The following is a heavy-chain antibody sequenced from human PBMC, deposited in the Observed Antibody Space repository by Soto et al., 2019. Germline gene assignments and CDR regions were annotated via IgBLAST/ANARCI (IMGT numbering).Heavy chain of an antibody. CDR2: ISSGGSYI. CDR1: GFTFSNFG. Sequence: EVQLVESGGGLVKPGGSLRLSCAASGFTFSNFGMNWVRQAPGKGLEWVSSISSGGSYIYYADSVKGRFTISRDNAKNSLFLQMDSLRAEDTAVYYCGRGYGGFGELKIYYFDYWGQGTLVTVSS. CDR3: GRGYGGFGELKIYYFDY. J-gene: IGHJ4*02. V-gene: IGHV3-21*01. D-gene: IGHD3-10*01.